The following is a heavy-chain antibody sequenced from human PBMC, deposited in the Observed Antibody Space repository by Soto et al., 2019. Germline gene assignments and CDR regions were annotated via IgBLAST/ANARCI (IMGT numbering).Heavy chain of an antibody. D-gene: IGHD4-4*01. CDR2: IYSGGST. J-gene: IGHJ3*02. CDR1: GFTVSSNY. Sequence: GGSLRLSCAASGFTVSSNYMSWVRQAPGKGLEWVSVIYSGGSTSYADSVKDRFAISRDNSKNTLYLQMNSLRAEDTAVYYCVREPTVTMMGAFDIWGQGTMVTVSS. CDR3: VREPTVTMMGAFDI. V-gene: IGHV3-53*01.